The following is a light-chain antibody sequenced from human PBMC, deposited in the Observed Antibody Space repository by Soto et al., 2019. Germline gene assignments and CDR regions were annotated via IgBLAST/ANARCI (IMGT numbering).Light chain of an antibody. J-gene: IGKJ2*01. CDR3: QQYNKWPHT. Sequence: EIVMTQSPATLSVSPGGRATLSCRATQSVDINLAWYQQRPGQSPRPLVYGAFTRATGLPARFSGRGSGTEFTLTISSLQFEDFAVYYCQQYNKWPHTFGQGTKLEI. CDR1: QSVDIN. V-gene: IGKV3-15*01. CDR2: GAF.